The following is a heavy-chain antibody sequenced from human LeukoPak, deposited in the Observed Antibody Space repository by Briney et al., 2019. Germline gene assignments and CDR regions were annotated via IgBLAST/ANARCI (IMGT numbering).Heavy chain of an antibody. J-gene: IGHJ4*02. CDR2: ITGGGGTT. V-gene: IGHV3-23*01. CDR1: GLTFSSYG. Sequence: GGSLRLSCEASGLTFSSYGMSWVRQAPGKGLQLVSAITGGGGTTYYADSVKGRFTISRDNSKNMLYLQMNSLRAEDTAVYYCAKMQGYFDYGGQGPLVPVPS. CDR3: AKMQGYFDY.